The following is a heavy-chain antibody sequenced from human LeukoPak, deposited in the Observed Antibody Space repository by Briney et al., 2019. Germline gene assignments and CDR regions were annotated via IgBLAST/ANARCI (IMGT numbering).Heavy chain of an antibody. CDR3: ARPYYYDSRIDP. Sequence: SQTLSLTCTVSGGSISSGDYYWSWIRQPPGKGMEWIAYMYYSGSTYYNPSLKSRVTMSADTSKNQLSLKLSSVTAADTAVYYCARPYYYDSRIDPWGQGILVTVSS. CDR2: MYYSGST. CDR1: GGSISSGDYY. V-gene: IGHV4-30-4*01. J-gene: IGHJ5*02. D-gene: IGHD3-22*01.